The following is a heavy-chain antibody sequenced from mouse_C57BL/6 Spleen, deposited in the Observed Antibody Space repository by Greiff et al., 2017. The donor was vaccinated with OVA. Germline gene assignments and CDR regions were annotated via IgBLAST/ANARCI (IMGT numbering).Heavy chain of an antibody. CDR2: FHPYNDDT. CDR3: ARAPQGSSYGFAY. J-gene: IGHJ3*01. CDR1: GYTFTTYP. D-gene: IGHD1-1*01. Sequence: VQLQESGAELVKPGASVKMSCKASGYTFTTYPIEWLKQNHGKSLEWIGNFHPYNDDTKYNEKFKGKATLTVEKSSSTVYLELSRLTSDDSAVYYCARAPQGSSYGFAYWGQGTLVTVSA. V-gene: IGHV1-47*01.